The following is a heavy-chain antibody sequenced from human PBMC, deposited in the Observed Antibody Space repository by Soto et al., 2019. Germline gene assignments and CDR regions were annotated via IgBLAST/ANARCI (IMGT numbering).Heavy chain of an antibody. CDR3: ARLGKYSSSSGYWRYFDY. CDR2: IYPGDSDT. J-gene: IGHJ4*02. V-gene: IGHV5-51*01. CDR1: GYSFTSYW. Sequence: PGESLKISCKGSGYSFTSYWIGWVRQMPGKGLEWMGIIYPGDSDTRYSPSFQGQVTISADKSISTAYLQWSSLKASDTAMYYCARLGKYSSSSGYWRYFDYWGQGTLVTVSS. D-gene: IGHD6-6*01.